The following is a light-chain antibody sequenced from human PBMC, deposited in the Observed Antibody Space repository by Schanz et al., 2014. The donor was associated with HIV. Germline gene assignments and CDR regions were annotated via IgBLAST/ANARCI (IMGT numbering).Light chain of an antibody. CDR2: GTH. V-gene: IGLV1-51*01. J-gene: IGLJ2*01. Sequence: QSVLTQPPSVSAAPGQRVTISCSGSAFNVGQNYVSWYQQFPGTAPQLLIYGTHDRLSEIPDRFSGSKTGTSATLAIVGLQTGDEADYYCATWDRTLSAVVFGGGTKVTVL. CDR3: ATWDRTLSAVV. CDR1: AFNVGQNY.